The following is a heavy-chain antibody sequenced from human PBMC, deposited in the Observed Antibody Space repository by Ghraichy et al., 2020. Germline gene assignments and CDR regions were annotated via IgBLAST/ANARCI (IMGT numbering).Heavy chain of an antibody. V-gene: IGHV3-23*01. D-gene: IGHD3-16*02. CDR3: ATRYTSSPGSYYFGLTS. CDR2: ISVSGDRT. Sequence: LSLTCAASGFSFTTYAVTWVRQAPGKGLEWVAAISVSGDRTDFADSVKGRLTVSRDGSKNTVYLQMNSLRVGDTAVYYCATRYTSSPGSYYFGLTSGAKGPRSPSP. CDR1: GFSFTTYA. J-gene: IGHJ6*02.